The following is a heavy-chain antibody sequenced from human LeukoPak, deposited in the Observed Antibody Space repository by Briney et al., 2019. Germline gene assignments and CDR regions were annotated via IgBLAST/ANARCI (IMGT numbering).Heavy chain of an antibody. CDR2: IYYSGST. J-gene: IGHJ4*02. D-gene: IGHD5-12*01. V-gene: IGHV4-31*03. CDR1: GGSINYYY. Sequence: SETLSLTCTVSGGSINYYYWMWIRQHPGKGLEWIGYIYYSGSTYYNPSLKSRVTISVDTSKNQFSLKLSSVTAADTAVYYCARALAGYASFWGQGTLVTVSS. CDR3: ARALAGYASF.